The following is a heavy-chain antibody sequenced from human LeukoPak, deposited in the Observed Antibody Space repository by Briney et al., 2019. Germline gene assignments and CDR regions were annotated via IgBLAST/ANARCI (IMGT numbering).Heavy chain of an antibody. D-gene: IGHD5-18*01. Sequence: SETLSLTCTVSGGSISSSSYYWGWIRQPPGKGLEWIGSIYYSGSTYYNPSLKSRVTISVDTSKNQFSLKLSSVTAADTAVYYCVRIGYSYQSDYWGQGTLVTVSS. V-gene: IGHV4-39*01. CDR1: GGSISSSSYY. CDR2: IYYSGST. CDR3: VRIGYSYQSDY. J-gene: IGHJ4*02.